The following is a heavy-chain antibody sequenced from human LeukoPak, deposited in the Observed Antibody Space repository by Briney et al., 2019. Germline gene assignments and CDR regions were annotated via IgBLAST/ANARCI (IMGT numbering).Heavy chain of an antibody. CDR3: ARDLGRSDGMDV. J-gene: IGHJ6*04. CDR1: GGSVSSGSYY. CDR2: IYYSGST. D-gene: IGHD3-16*01. V-gene: IGHV4-61*01. Sequence: SETLSLTCTVSGGSVSSGSYYWSWIRQPPGTGLEWIGYIYYSGSTNYNPSLKSRATISVDTSKNQFSLKLSSVTAADTAVYYCARDLGRSDGMDVWGKGTTVTVSS.